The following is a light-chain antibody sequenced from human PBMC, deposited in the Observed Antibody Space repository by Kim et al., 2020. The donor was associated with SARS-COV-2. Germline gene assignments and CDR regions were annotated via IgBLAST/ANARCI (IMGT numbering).Light chain of an antibody. V-gene: IGLV3-1*01. CDR2: QDT. CDR3: QAWDSSTHVV. CDR1: KLGDKY. J-gene: IGLJ2*01. Sequence: VSPGQTACITCSGDKLGDKYVCWYQQQPGQSPVLVIYQDTKRPSGIPERFSGSNSGNTATLTISGTQAMDEADYYCQAWDSSTHVVFGGGTQLTVL.